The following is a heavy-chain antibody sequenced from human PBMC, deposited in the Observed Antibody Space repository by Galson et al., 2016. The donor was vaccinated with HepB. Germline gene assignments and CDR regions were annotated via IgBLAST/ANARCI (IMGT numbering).Heavy chain of an antibody. D-gene: IGHD3-10*01. CDR2: IYYSGST. CDR3: ARVPSRRYYYGSGSPRPGWFDP. CDR1: GGSISSSSFY. J-gene: IGHJ5*02. V-gene: IGHV4-39*01. Sequence: ETLSLTCTVSGGSISSSSFYWGWIRQPPGKGLEWIGSIYYSGSTYYNPSLKSRVTISLDTSKNQFSLKFSSVTAADTAIYYCARVPSRRYYYGSGSPRPGWFDPWGQGALVTVSS.